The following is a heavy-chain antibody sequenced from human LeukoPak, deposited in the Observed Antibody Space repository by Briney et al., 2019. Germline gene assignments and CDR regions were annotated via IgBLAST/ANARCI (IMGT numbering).Heavy chain of an antibody. D-gene: IGHD2-8*01. CDR3: ARVATAPGYCTNGVCHVNPDSGQYFQH. Sequence: AVKVSCKASGVTFSSYAIRWVRQAPGQGLEWMGRIIPILGIANSAPKFQARVTITAAKSTSTANMELSSLRSEDTAVYYCARVATAPGYCTNGVCHVNPDSGQYFQHWGQGTLVTVSS. CDR2: IIPILGIA. V-gene: IGHV1-69*04. J-gene: IGHJ1*01. CDR1: GVTFSSYA.